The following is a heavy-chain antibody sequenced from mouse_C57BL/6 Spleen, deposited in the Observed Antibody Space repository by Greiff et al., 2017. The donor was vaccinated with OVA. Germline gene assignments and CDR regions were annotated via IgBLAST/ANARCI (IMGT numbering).Heavy chain of an antibody. D-gene: IGHD2-5*01. CDR1: GYTFTDYN. Sequence: EVKLVESGPELVKPGASVKIPCKASGYTFTDYNMDWVKQSHGKSLEWIGDINPNNGGTIYNQKFKGKATLTVDKSSSTAYMELRSLTSEDTAVYYSARRDSNANYALDYWGQGTSVTVSA. V-gene: IGHV1-18*01. CDR2: INPNNGGT. J-gene: IGHJ4*01. CDR3: ARRDSNANYALDY.